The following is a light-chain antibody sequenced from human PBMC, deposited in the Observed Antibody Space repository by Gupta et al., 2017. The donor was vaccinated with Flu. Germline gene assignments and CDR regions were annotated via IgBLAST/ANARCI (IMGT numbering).Light chain of an antibody. CDR3: QVWDSSSDHVV. V-gene: IGLV3-21*02. CDR1: NIGSKR. Sequence: SYVLAQPPSVSVAPGQTASIACGGNNIGSKRVHWYQQKPSQAPVLVVSDDIDRPSGIPERFSGSNSGNTATLTISRVEAGDGADYYCQVWDSSSDHVVVGGGTKLTVL. J-gene: IGLJ2*01. CDR2: DDI.